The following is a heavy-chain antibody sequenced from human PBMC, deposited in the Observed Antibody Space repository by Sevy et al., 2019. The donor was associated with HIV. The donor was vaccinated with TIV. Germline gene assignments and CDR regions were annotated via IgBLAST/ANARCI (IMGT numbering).Heavy chain of an antibody. CDR3: AKHRIGGSFYDDAFDI. Sequence: GGSLRLSCAASGFTFNSYAIHWIRQAPGKGLEWVALISYDGTFKFYMDSVKGRFTISRDNANNTVTLQMDSLRVDDTSVYYCAKHRIGGSFYDDAFDIWGRGTLVTVSS. V-gene: IGHV3-30*04. CDR1: GFTFNSYA. D-gene: IGHD1-26*01. J-gene: IGHJ3*02. CDR2: ISYDGTFK.